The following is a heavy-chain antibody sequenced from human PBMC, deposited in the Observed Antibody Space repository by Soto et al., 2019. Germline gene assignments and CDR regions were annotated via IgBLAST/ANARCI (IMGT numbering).Heavy chain of an antibody. CDR2: IGTADDT. J-gene: IGHJ2*01. CDR3: GRQGNSGDWDSWGFDR. V-gene: IGHV3-13*01. CDR1: GFTFSSSE. Sequence: EEQLVESGGGLVQPGGSLRLSCAASGFTFSSSEMHWVRQATGKGLEWVSAIGTADDTYYPGSVKGRFTISRENAKNSWDLQMNCARGADTAVYYCGRQGNSGDWDSWGFDRCGRDTLVTVSS. D-gene: IGHD2-21*02.